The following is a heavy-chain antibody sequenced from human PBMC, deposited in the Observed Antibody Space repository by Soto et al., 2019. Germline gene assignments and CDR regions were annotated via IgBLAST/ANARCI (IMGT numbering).Heavy chain of an antibody. Sequence: QVQLQESGPGLVKPSQTLSLTCTVSGGSISSGDYYWSWIRQPPGKGLEWIGNIHYSGSTYYNPALKGRVAISVDMSKKQFSLKLSSVTAADTAVYYCARMDYYDSSGHYVGAFDIWGLGTMVTVSS. CDR2: IHYSGST. CDR1: GGSISSGDYY. J-gene: IGHJ3*02. V-gene: IGHV4-30-4*01. D-gene: IGHD3-22*01. CDR3: ARMDYYDSSGHYVGAFDI.